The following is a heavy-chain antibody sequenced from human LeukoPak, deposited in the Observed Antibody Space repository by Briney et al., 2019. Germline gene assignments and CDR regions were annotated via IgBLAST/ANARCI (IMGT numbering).Heavy chain of an antibody. D-gene: IGHD3-9*01. CDR1: GFTFSRYW. CDR3: TTVFPPLDYFDY. CDR2: IKSKTDGGTT. V-gene: IGHV3-15*01. J-gene: IGHJ4*02. Sequence: GGSLRLSCAASGFTFSRYWMSWVRQAPGKGLEWVGRIKSKTDGGTTDYAAPVKGRFTISRDDSKNTLYLQMNSLKTEDTAVYYCTTVFPPLDYFDYWGQGTLVTVSS.